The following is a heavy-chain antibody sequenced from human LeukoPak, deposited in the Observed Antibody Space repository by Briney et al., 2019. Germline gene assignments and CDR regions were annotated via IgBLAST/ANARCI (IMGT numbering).Heavy chain of an antibody. Sequence: ASVKVSCMASGYTFTGYYMHWVRQAPGQGLEWMGWINPNSGGTNYAQKFQGWVTMTRDTSISTAYMELSRLRSDDTAVYYCATPRGMVYAFSFDYWGQGTLVTVSS. D-gene: IGHD2-8*01. CDR3: ATPRGMVYAFSFDY. CDR1: GYTFTGYY. V-gene: IGHV1-2*04. J-gene: IGHJ4*01. CDR2: INPNSGGT.